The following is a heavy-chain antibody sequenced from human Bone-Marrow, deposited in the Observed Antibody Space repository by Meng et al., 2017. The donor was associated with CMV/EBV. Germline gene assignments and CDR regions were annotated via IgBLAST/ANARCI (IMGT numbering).Heavy chain of an antibody. D-gene: IGHD3-22*01. CDR1: GFTFSSYS. Sequence: AASGFTFSSYSMNWVRQAPGKGLEWVSSISSSSSYIYYADSVKGRFTISRDNAKNSLYLQMNSLRAEDTAVYYCAGASSGYYFYFDYWGQGTLVTVSS. CDR3: AGASSGYYFYFDY. V-gene: IGHV3-21*01. CDR2: ISSSSSYI. J-gene: IGHJ4*02.